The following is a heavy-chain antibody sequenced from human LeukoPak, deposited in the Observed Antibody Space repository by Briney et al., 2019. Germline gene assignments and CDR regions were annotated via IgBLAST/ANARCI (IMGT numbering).Heavy chain of an antibody. CDR2: ISGNGGST. CDR1: GFTFSRYP. CDR3: VKAQYDFWSGLDY. J-gene: IGHJ4*02. Sequence: DPGGSLRLSCSASGFTFSRYPMHWVRQAPGKGLEYVSAISGNGGSTYYADSVKGRSTISRDNSKNTLYLQMSSLRTEDTAIYYCVKAQYDFWSGLDYWGQGTLVTVSS. D-gene: IGHD3-3*01. V-gene: IGHV3-64D*09.